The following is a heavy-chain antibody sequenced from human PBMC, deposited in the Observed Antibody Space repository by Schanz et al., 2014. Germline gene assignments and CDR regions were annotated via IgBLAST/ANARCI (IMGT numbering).Heavy chain of an antibody. CDR2: INPSVGNT. CDR3: ARAPVTVGPYHYYRDV. CDR1: GYTFTSYY. D-gene: IGHD4-17*01. Sequence: QLMQSGSEVRKPGASVKVSCKASGYTFTSYYMHWVRQAPGQGLEWMGIINPSVGNTNYAQKFRGRATMTRYTSTSTDYMELRSLRSEDTAVYYCARAPVTVGPYHYYRDVWGKGTTXTVSS. V-gene: IGHV1-46*01. J-gene: IGHJ6*03.